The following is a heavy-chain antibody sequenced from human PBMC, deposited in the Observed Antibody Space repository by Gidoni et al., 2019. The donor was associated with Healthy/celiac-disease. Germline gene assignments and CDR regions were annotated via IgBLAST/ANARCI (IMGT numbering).Heavy chain of an antibody. D-gene: IGHD6-19*01. V-gene: IGHV2-5*01. J-gene: IGHJ4*02. Sequence: QITLPQSGPPLFQPTPTLPLTFPFSRFPPSTRGVGVGWIRQPPGKALEWLALISWNDDKRYSPSLKSRLTITKDTSKNQVVLTMTNMDPVDTATYYCAHRFSGWVWGAYFDYWGQGTLVTVSS. CDR2: ISWNDDK. CDR3: AHRFSGWVWGAYFDY. CDR1: RFPPSTRGVG.